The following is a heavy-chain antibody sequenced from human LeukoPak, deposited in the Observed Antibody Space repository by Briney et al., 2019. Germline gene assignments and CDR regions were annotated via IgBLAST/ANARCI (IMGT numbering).Heavy chain of an antibody. V-gene: IGHV4-61*02. CDR1: GGSISSGSYY. J-gene: IGHJ4*02. D-gene: IGHD6-13*01. Sequence: SETLSLTCTVSGGSISSGSYYWSWIRQPAGKGLEWIGRIYTSGSTNYNPSLKSRVTISVDTSKNQFSLKLSSVTAADTAVYYCARERQQLVPGGYFDYWGQGTLVTVSS. CDR2: IYTSGST. CDR3: ARERQQLVPGGYFDY.